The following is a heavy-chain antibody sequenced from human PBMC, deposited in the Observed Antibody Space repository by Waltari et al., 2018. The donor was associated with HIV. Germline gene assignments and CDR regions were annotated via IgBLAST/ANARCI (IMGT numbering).Heavy chain of an antibody. CDR3: VRGAGRDLLLFGGDF. CDR1: GFTFSNFS. V-gene: IGHV3-21*01. Sequence: EVHLLESGGGLVKPGGSLRLSCEVSGFTFSNFSMNWVRQAPGKGLGWVSSISSGHTQMSYADSVKGRFTIFRDNAKKSLYLQMNSLRDEDTAVYYCVRGAGRDLLLFGGDFWGQGTLVTVSS. CDR2: ISSGHTQM. J-gene: IGHJ4*02. D-gene: IGHD3-16*01.